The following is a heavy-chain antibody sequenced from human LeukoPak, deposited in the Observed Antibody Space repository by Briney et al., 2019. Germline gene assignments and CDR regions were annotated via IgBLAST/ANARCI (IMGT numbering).Heavy chain of an antibody. D-gene: IGHD2-15*01. CDR3: ARQRCSGGSCFFSDYFDY. CDR2: IYYSGST. Sequence: SETLSLTCTVSGGSISSSSYYWAWTRQSPGKGLECIGSIYYSGSTYYNPSLKSRVTISVDTSKNQFSLKLSSVTAADTAVYYCARQRCSGGSCFFSDYFDYWGQGALVTVSP. CDR1: GGSISSSSYY. J-gene: IGHJ4*02. V-gene: IGHV4-39*01.